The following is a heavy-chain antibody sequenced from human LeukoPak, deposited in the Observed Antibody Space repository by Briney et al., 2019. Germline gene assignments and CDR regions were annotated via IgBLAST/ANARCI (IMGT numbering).Heavy chain of an antibody. CDR2: IRGSGDRT. CDR3: ARDVLGDYDY. V-gene: IGHV3-23*01. CDR1: GFTFSSYA. Sequence: GGSLRLSRAASGFTFSSYAMSWVRQAPGKGLEWVSAIRGSGDRTHYADSVRGRFTTSRDNAKNSMYLQMNSLRTEDTAVYYCARDVLGDYDYWGQGTLVSVSS. D-gene: IGHD4-17*01. J-gene: IGHJ4*02.